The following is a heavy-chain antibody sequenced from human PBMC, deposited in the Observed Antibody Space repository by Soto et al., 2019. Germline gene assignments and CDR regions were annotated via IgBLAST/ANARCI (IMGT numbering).Heavy chain of an antibody. J-gene: IGHJ6*02. CDR2: ISGSVDST. D-gene: IGHD2-2*01. V-gene: IGHV3-23*01. CDR1: GFTFSLFA. Sequence: GGSLRLSCAASGFTFSLFAMTWVRQAPGKGLEWVSSISGSVDSTFYADSVKGRFTISRDYSKRTVYLQMNSLRVDDTAVYYCAKSPSRVPYGMDVWRQRTTVTVSS. CDR3: AKSPSRVPYGMDV.